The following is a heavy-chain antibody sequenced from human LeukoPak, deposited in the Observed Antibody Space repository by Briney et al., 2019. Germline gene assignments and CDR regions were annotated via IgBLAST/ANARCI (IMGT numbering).Heavy chain of an antibody. CDR3: ARALTGEIDY. Sequence: PSETLSLTCAVYGGSFSGYYWSWIRQPPGKGLEWIGEINHSGSTNYNPSLKSRVTISVDTSKNQFSLKLSSVTAADTAVYYCARALTGEIDYWGQGTLVTVSS. D-gene: IGHD1-20*01. V-gene: IGHV4-34*01. J-gene: IGHJ4*02. CDR1: GGSFSGYY. CDR2: INHSGST.